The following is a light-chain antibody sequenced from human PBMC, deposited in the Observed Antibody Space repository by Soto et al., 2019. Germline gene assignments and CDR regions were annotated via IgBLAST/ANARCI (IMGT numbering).Light chain of an antibody. Sequence: QSALTQPASVSGSPGQSLTISCTGTISDVGGYNYVSWYQQHPGKAPKLMIYEVSNRPSGVSNRFSGSKSGNTASLTISGLQAEDEADYYCSSYTSSSTLVFGGGTKLTVL. CDR2: EVS. CDR3: SSYTSSSTLV. J-gene: IGLJ2*01. CDR1: ISDVGGYNY. V-gene: IGLV2-14*01.